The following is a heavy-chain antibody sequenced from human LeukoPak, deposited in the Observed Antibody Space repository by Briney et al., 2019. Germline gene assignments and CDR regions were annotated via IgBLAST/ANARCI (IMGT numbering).Heavy chain of an antibody. CDR2: ISGSGGST. Sequence: GGSLRLSCAASGFTFSSYAMSWVRQAPGKGLEWVSAISGSGGSTYYADSVKGRFTISRDNSKNTLYLQMNSLRAEDTAVYYCAKYPIVVVVAANSSYYFDYWGQGTLVTVSS. V-gene: IGHV3-23*01. D-gene: IGHD2-15*01. CDR1: GFTFSSYA. J-gene: IGHJ4*02. CDR3: AKYPIVVVVAANSSYYFDY.